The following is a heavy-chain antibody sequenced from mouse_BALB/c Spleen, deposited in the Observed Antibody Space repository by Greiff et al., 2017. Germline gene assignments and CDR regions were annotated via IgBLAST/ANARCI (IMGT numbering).Heavy chain of an antibody. V-gene: IGHV3-6*02. CDR2: ISYDGSN. Sequence: EVHLVESGPGLVKPSQSLSLTCSVTGYSITSGYYWNWIRQFPGNKLEWMGYISYDGSNNYNPSLKNRISITRDTSKNQFFLKLNSVTTEDTATYYCARNYDARDYWGQGTSVTVSS. J-gene: IGHJ4*01. CDR3: ARNYDARDY. CDR1: GYSITSGYY.